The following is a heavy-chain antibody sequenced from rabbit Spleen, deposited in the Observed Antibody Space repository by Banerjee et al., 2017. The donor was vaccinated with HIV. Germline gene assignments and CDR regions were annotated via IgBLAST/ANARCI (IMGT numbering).Heavy chain of an antibody. Sequence: QSLEESGGDLVKPGASLTLTCIASGVSFSGNSYMCWVRQAPGKGLEWIACIDTGSSGFTYFASWAKGRFTISKTSSTTVTLQMTSLTAADTATYFCARETSSGWGIVSFYFSLWGPGTLVTVS. V-gene: IGHV1S40*01. CDR3: ARETSSGWGIVSFYFSL. J-gene: IGHJ4*01. CDR1: GVSFSGNSY. CDR2: IDTGSSGFT. D-gene: IGHD4-1*01.